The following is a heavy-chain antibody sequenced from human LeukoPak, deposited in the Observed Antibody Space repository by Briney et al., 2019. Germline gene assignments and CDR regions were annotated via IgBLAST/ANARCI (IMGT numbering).Heavy chain of an antibody. Sequence: SETLSLTCAVYGGSFSGYYWSWIRQPPGKGLEWIGEINHSGSTNYNPSLKSRVTISVDTSKNQFSLKLSSVTAADTAVYYCARHPRPIRGYSYGSHGYSSSWKFVGFDPWGQGTLVTVSS. CDR1: GGSFSGYY. V-gene: IGHV4-34*01. CDR2: INHSGST. J-gene: IGHJ5*02. D-gene: IGHD6-13*01. CDR3: ARHPRPIRGYSYGSHGYSSSWKFVGFDP.